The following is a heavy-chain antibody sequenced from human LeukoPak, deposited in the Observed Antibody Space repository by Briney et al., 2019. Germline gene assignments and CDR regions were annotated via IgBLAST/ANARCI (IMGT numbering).Heavy chain of an antibody. V-gene: IGHV1-69*13. CDR3: ARGGDYGRFDY. Sequence: ALVKVSCKASGGTFSSYGISWVRQAPGQGLEWMGGIIPIFGSANYAQKFQGRVTITADESTSTAYMELRSLRSEDTAVYYCARGGDYGRFDYWGQGTLVTVSS. J-gene: IGHJ4*02. CDR1: GGTFSSYG. D-gene: IGHD4-17*01. CDR2: IIPIFGSA.